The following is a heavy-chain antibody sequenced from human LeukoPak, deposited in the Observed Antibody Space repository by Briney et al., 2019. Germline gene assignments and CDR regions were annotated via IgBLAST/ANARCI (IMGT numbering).Heavy chain of an antibody. D-gene: IGHD6-13*01. CDR2: IYYSGST. CDR3: ARRRGYSSSWYDY. CDR1: GWSISRYY. Sequence: SETPFLNCTGSGWSISRYYWGLIRAAPREGLEGVGYIYYSGSTNYNPSLKSRVTISVDTSKNQFSLKLSSVTAADTAVYYCARRRGYSSSWYDYWGQGTLVTVSS. J-gene: IGHJ4*02. V-gene: IGHV4-59*08.